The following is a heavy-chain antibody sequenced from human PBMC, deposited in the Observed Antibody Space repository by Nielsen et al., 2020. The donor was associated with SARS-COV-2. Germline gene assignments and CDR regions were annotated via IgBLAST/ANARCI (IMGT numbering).Heavy chain of an antibody. CDR2: ISWDGGST. CDR3: ARAGVSPSGYYGMDV. J-gene: IGHJ6*02. CDR1: GFTFDDYT. V-gene: IGHV3-43*01. Sequence: GESLKISCAASGFTFDDYTMHWVRQAPGKGLEWVSLISWDGGSTYYADSVKGRFTISRDNSKNSLYLQMNSLRAEDTAVYYCARAGVSPSGYYGMDVWGQGTTVTVSS.